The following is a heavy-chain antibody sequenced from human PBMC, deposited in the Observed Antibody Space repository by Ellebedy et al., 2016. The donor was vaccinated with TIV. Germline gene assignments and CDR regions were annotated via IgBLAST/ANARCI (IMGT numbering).Heavy chain of an antibody. Sequence: SETLSLTXTVSGGSISSYYWSWIRQPAGKGLEWIGRVYTSGSTNYNPSLKSRVTMSVDTSKNQFSLKLSSVTAADTAVYYCARYYYGSGTFDYWGQGTLVTVSS. CDR3: ARYYYGSGTFDY. V-gene: IGHV4-4*07. CDR2: VYTSGST. J-gene: IGHJ4*02. D-gene: IGHD3-10*01. CDR1: GGSISSYY.